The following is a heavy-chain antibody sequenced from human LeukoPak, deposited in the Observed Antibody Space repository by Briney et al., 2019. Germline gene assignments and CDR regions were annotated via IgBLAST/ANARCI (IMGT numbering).Heavy chain of an antibody. V-gene: IGHV3-7*04. CDR3: ARGEYYYDGGY. CDR1: GFTSSNYW. Sequence: PGGSLRLSCAVSGFTSSNYWMSWVRQAPGKGLEWVANINQDGSAKYYVDSVKGRFTISRDNAKNSLFLQMNSLRVEETAVYYCARGEYYYDGGYWGQGTLVTVSS. D-gene: IGHD3-22*01. J-gene: IGHJ4*02. CDR2: INQDGSAK.